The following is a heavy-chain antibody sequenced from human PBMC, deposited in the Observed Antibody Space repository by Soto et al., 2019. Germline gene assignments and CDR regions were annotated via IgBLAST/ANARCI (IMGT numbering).Heavy chain of an antibody. CDR3: ASQTPPGGSYRTEDPFEDY. Sequence: GGSLRLSCAASGFTFSSYAMHWVRQAPGKGLEWVAVISYDGSNKYYADSVKGRFTISRDNSKNTLYLQMNSLRAEDTAVYYCASQTPPGGSYRTEDPFEDYWGQGTLVTVSS. CDR2: ISYDGSNK. CDR1: GFTFSSYA. V-gene: IGHV3-30-3*01. J-gene: IGHJ4*02. D-gene: IGHD1-26*01.